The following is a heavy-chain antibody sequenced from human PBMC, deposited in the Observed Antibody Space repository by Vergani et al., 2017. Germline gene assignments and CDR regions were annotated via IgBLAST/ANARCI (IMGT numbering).Heavy chain of an antibody. J-gene: IGHJ5*02. V-gene: IGHV1-3*01. Sequence: QVQLVQSGAEVKKPGASVKVSCKASGYTFTSYAMHWVRQAPGQRLEWMGWINACNGNTKYSQKFQGRVTITRDTSASTAYMELSSLRSEDTAVYYCARXRGGPASIAAAGTGWFDPWGQGTLVTVSS. D-gene: IGHD6-13*01. CDR1: GYTFTSYA. CDR2: INACNGNT. CDR3: ARXRGGPASIAAAGTGWFDP.